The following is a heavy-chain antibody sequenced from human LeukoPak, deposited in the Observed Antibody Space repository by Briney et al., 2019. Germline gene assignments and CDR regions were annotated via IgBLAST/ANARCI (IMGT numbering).Heavy chain of an antibody. D-gene: IGHD3-22*01. CDR3: ARDYYSYAYMDV. V-gene: IGHV3-74*01. CDR2: INSDGSST. J-gene: IGHJ6*03. Sequence: GGSLRLSCAASGFTFSSYAMHWVRQAPGKGLVWVSRINSDGSSTSYADSVKGRFTISRDNAKNTLYLQMNSLRAEDTAVYYCARDYYSYAYMDVWGKGTTVTVSS. CDR1: GFTFSSYA.